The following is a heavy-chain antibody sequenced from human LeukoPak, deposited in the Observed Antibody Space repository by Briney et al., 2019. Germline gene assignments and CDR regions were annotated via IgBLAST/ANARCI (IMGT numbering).Heavy chain of an antibody. V-gene: IGHV3-9*01. CDR2: ISWNSGSI. CDR3: AKAYSSSLIDY. CDR1: GFTFSSHA. J-gene: IGHJ4*02. D-gene: IGHD6-13*01. Sequence: PGGSLRLSCAASGFTFSSHAMSWVRQAPGKGLEWVSGISWNSGSIGYADSVKGRFTISRDNAKNSLYLQMNSLRAEDTALYYCAKAYSSSLIDYWGQGTLVTVSS.